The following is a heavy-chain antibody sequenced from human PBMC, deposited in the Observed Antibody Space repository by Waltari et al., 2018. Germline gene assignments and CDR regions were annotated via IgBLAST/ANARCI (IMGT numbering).Heavy chain of an antibody. CDR2: IIPILGIA. Sequence: QVQLVQSGAEVKKPGSSVKVSCKASGGTFSSYTISWVRPAPGQGLEWMGRIIPILGIANYAQKFQGRVTITADKSTSTAYMELSSLRSEDTAVYYCARDPDLYDFWSGYSDYWGQGTLVTVSS. J-gene: IGHJ4*02. V-gene: IGHV1-69*08. CDR1: GGTFSSYT. CDR3: ARDPDLYDFWSGYSDY. D-gene: IGHD3-3*01.